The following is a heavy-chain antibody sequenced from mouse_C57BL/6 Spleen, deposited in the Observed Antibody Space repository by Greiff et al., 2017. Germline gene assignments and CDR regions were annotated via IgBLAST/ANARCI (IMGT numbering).Heavy chain of an antibody. Sequence: QVQLQQPGAELVMPGASVKLSCKASGYTFTSYWMHWVKQRPGQGLEWIGEIDPSDSYTNYNQKFKGKSTLTVDKSSSTAYMQLSSLTSEDSAVYYCARSGPIYYGNYVRYFDVWGTGTTVTVSS. V-gene: IGHV1-69*01. D-gene: IGHD2-1*01. CDR2: IDPSDSYT. CDR3: ARSGPIYYGNYVRYFDV. J-gene: IGHJ1*03. CDR1: GYTFTSYW.